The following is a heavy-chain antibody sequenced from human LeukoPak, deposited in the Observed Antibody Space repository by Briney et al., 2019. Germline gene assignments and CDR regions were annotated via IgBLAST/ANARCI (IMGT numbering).Heavy chain of an antibody. CDR3: AKDRTVGASYWYFDL. CDR2: IRNKANGNTM. J-gene: IGHJ2*01. CDR1: GFSFSDHY. V-gene: IGHV3-72*01. Sequence: PGGSLRLSCVASGFSFSDHYMEWVRQAPGKGLEWVGRIRNKANGNTMEYAASVKGRFIISRDNSKNTLFLHMNTLRAEDTAIYYCAKDRTVGASYWYFDLWGRGTLVTVSS. D-gene: IGHD1-26*01.